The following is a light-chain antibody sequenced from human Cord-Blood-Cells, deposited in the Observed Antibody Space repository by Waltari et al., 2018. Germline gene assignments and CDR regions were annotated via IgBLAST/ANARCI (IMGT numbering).Light chain of an antibody. J-gene: IGLJ2*01. CDR2: EVS. CDR1: SSDVGGYNY. CDR3: SSYTSSNTLG. V-gene: IGLV2-14*01. Sequence: QSALTQPASVSGSPGQSITISCTGTSSDVGGYNYVSWYQQHPGKAPKLMIYEVSNRPSWVSNRFSGSKSGNTASLTISGLQAEDEADYYCSSYTSSNTLGFGGGTKLTVL.